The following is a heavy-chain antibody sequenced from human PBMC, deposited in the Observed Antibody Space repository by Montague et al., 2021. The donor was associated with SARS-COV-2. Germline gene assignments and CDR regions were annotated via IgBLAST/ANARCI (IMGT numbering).Heavy chain of an antibody. Sequence: SETLSLTCTVSGDSISNSNWWTWVRQSPGRGLEWMGESFRSGDSNYNTSLKSRVTMSVGMSRNQFSLSLSNVTAADTAIYYCVRGGTMTVFVFDYWGQGTLVTVSS. CDR2: SFRSGDS. CDR3: VRGGTMTVFVFDY. D-gene: IGHD3-22*01. J-gene: IGHJ4*02. CDR1: GDSISNSNW. V-gene: IGHV4-4*02.